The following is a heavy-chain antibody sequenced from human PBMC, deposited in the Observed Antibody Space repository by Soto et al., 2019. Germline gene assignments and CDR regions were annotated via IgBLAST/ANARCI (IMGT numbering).Heavy chain of an antibody. CDR1: GGSISSCGYY. CDR3: ARDKITGLFDY. D-gene: IGHD2-8*02. V-gene: IGHV4-39*07. CDR2: INHSGST. J-gene: IGHJ4*02. Sequence: LGTPFLPRTVFGGSISSCGYYWAPIRQPPGTGLEWIGEINHSGSTNYNPSLKSRVTISVDTSKNQFSLKLTSVTAADTAVYYCARDKITGLFDYWGQGTLVTVSS.